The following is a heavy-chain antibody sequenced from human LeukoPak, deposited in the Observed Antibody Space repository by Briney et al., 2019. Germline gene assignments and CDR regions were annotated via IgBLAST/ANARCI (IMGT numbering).Heavy chain of an antibody. Sequence: ASVKVSCKASGYTFTGYYMHWVRQAPGQGLEWMGWINPSGGSTSYAQKFQGRVTMTRDMSTSTVYMELSSLRSEDTAVYYCARENTHHDDGAFDIWGQGTMVTVSS. CDR1: GYTFTGYY. V-gene: IGHV1-46*01. CDR2: INPSGGST. CDR3: ARENTHHDDGAFDI. J-gene: IGHJ3*02. D-gene: IGHD1-1*01.